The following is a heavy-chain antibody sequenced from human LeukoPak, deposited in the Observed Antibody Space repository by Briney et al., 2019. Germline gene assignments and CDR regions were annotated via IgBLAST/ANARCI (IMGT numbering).Heavy chain of an antibody. V-gene: IGHV3-48*01. Sequence: GGSLRPSCAASGFTFSSYAMSWVRQAPGKGLEWVSYISSSSSTIYYADSVKGRFTISRDNAKNSLYLQMNSLRAEDTAVYYCARGASLVLRFLESFSPGGQGTLVTVSS. CDR2: ISSSSSTI. J-gene: IGHJ5*02. CDR1: GFTFSSYA. CDR3: ARGASLVLRFLESFSP. D-gene: IGHD3-3*01.